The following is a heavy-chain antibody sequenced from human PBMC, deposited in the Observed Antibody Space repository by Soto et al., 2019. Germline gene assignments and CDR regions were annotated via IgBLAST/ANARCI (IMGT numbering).Heavy chain of an antibody. J-gene: IGHJ4*02. Sequence: QVQLVQSGAEVKKPGASVRVSCKAFDYTFTNFGISWVRQAPGRGLEWMGWISGYNGDTTYAQKFQGRVTMTTDTSTNTGYMELRSLTSDDTAVYFCATEPIYYNDGSGYYPLGHWGQGTLVTVSS. CDR3: ATEPIYYNDGSGYYPLGH. CDR2: ISGYNGDT. V-gene: IGHV1-18*01. CDR1: DYTFTNFG. D-gene: IGHD3-22*01.